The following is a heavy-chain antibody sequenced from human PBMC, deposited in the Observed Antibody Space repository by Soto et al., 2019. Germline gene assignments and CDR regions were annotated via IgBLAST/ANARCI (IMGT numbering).Heavy chain of an antibody. D-gene: IGHD7-27*01. CDR2: IEEDGSEK. CDR3: ARDNWGPDY. Sequence: AGGSLRLSCAASGFTFSSYWMNWVRQAPGKGLEWVANIEEDGSEKNYVDSVKGRFTIFRDNAKNSLYLEMNSLRAEDTAVYYCARDNWGPDYWGQGTLVTVSS. V-gene: IGHV3-7*03. CDR1: GFTFSSYW. J-gene: IGHJ4*02.